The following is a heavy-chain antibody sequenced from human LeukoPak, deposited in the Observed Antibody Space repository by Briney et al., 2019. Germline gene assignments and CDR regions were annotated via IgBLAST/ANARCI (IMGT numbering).Heavy chain of an antibody. CDR1: GFTFSSYG. J-gene: IGHJ4*02. CDR3: AREGAAGTADFEY. V-gene: IGHV3-33*01. D-gene: IGHD6-13*01. Sequence: GGSLRLSCAASGFTFSSYGMQWVRQAPGKGREWVAVIWSDGSNKYYADSVKGRFTISRDNSKNTLYLQMNSLRAEDTAVYYCAREGAAGTADFEYWGQGTLVTVSS. CDR2: IWSDGSNK.